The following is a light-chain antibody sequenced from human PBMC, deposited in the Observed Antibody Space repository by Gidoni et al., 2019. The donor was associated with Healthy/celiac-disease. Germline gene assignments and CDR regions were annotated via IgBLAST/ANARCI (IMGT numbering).Light chain of an antibody. J-gene: IGKJ1*01. CDR2: GAS. V-gene: IGKV3-20*01. CDR3: QQYGSSTWT. Sequence: EIVFTQSPGTLSLSPGERATLSCRASQSVISSYLAWYQQKPGQAPRRLIYGASSRATGIPDRFSGRGSGTDFTLTISRLEPEDFAVYYCQQYGSSTWTFGPGTKVEIK. CDR1: QSVISSY.